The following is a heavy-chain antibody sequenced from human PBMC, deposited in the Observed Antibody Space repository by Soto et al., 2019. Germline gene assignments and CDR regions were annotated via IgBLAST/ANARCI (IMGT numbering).Heavy chain of an antibody. Sequence: EVQLVESGGGLVQPGGSLKLSCAASGFTFSGSAMHWVRKASGKGLEWVGRIRSKANSYATAYAASVKGRFTISRDDSKNTAYLQMNSLQTEDTAVYYCTRHRDYCSGGSCYTPDFDYWGQGTLVTVSS. CDR1: GFTFSGSA. D-gene: IGHD2-15*01. CDR3: TRHRDYCSGGSCYTPDFDY. CDR2: IRSKANSYAT. J-gene: IGHJ4*02. V-gene: IGHV3-73*02.